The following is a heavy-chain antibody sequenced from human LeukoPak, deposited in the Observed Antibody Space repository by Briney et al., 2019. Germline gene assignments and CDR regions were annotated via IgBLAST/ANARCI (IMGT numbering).Heavy chain of an antibody. CDR3: ARDPGVGISLGADY. CDR2: ISAYNGYT. V-gene: IGHV1-18*01. CDR1: AYTFTSYG. J-gene: IGHJ4*02. Sequence: GASVKVSCKASAYTFTSYGIRWVRQAPGQGLEWMGWISAYNGYTNYAQNFQGRVTMTTDTSTTTAYMELRSLRPDDAAIYYCARDPGVGISLGADYWGQGTLVTVSS. D-gene: IGHD3-10*01.